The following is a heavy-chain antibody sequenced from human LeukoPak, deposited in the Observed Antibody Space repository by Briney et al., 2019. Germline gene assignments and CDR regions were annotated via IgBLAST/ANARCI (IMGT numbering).Heavy chain of an antibody. CDR3: ARHGDCSSTSCLKAGFDP. J-gene: IGHJ5*02. D-gene: IGHD2-2*01. CDR2: IYPGDSDT. CDR1: GYSFTSYW. V-gene: IGHV5-51*01. Sequence: GESLKISCKGSGYSFTSYWIGWVRQIPGKGLEWMGIIYPGDSDTRYSPSFQGHVTISADKSISTAYLQSSSLKAPDTARDYCARHGDCSSTSCLKAGFDPWGQGTLVTVSS.